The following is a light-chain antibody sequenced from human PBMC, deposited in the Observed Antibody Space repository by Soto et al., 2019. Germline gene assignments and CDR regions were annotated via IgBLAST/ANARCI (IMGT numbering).Light chain of an antibody. CDR3: QQSFSIPYT. J-gene: IGKJ2*01. V-gene: IGKV1-39*01. CDR1: HRISNN. CDR2: GST. Sequence: DIQMTQSPASLSSSVGDRVTITCRASHRISNNLNWYQQKPGKAPKLLIYGSTNLQSGVPSRFSGSGSGTEFTLTISGLQPEDIATYYCQQSFSIPYTFGQGTKQGIK.